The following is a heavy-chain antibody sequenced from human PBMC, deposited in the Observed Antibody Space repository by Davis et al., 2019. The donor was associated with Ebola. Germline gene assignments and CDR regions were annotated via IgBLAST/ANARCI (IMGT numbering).Heavy chain of an antibody. CDR2: INHSGST. V-gene: IGHV4-34*01. D-gene: IGHD6-19*01. Sequence: SETLSLTCAVYGGSFSGYYWSWIRQPPGKGLEWIGEINHSGSTNYNPSLKGRVTISVDKSKNQFSLKLSSVTAADTAVYYCARDERWLVLGVFDIWGQGTMVTVSS. J-gene: IGHJ3*02. CDR3: ARDERWLVLGVFDI. CDR1: GGSFSGYY.